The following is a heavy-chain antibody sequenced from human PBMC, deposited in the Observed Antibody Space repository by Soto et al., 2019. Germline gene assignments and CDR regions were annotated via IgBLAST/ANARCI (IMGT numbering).Heavy chain of an antibody. D-gene: IGHD3-22*01. CDR1: CYAFTSYG. CDR2: ISAYNGYT. V-gene: IGHV1-18*01. J-gene: IGHJ3*02. CDR3: ARDRKNMYYDTQSPDI. Sequence: ASVKGSGKGFCYAFTSYGISWVRQAPGQGLEWMGWISAYNGYTNYAQKLQGRVTMTTDTSTSTAYMELRSLRSDDTAVYYCARDRKNMYYDTQSPDIWGQGTMVPVS.